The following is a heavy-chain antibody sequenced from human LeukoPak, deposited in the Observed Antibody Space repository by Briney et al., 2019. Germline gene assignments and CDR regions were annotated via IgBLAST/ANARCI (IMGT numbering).Heavy chain of an antibody. J-gene: IGHJ3*02. CDR1: GYTFTSYA. CDR2: INTNTGNP. CDR3: ARVRPIAVALDAFDI. Sequence: ASVKVSCKASGYTFTSYAMNWVRQAPGQGLEWMGWINTNTGNPTYAQGFTGRFVFSLDTSVSTAYLQISSLKAEDAAVYYCARVRPIAVALDAFDIWGQGTMVTVSS. V-gene: IGHV7-4-1*02. D-gene: IGHD6-19*01.